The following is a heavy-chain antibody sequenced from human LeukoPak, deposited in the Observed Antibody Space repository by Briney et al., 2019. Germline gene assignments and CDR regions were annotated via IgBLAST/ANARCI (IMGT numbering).Heavy chain of an antibody. J-gene: IGHJ4*02. CDR2: IDKHGNGK. CDR1: GFTFSISW. CDR3: ARDAWWGYYDL. V-gene: IGHV3-7*01. D-gene: IGHD2-15*01. Sequence: GGSLRLSCVASGFTFSISWVTWVRQAPGKGLEWVANIDKHGNGKYYVDSVKGRFAISRDYATNSVFLQMKSLRAEDTSVYYCARDAWWGYYDLWGQGTPVTVSS.